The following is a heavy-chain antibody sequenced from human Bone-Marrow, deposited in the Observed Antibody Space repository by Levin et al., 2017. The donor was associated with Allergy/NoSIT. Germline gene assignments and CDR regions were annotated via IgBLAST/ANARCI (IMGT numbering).Heavy chain of an antibody. CDR3: ARETPLDGDYVSSVMDV. Sequence: GGSLRLSCAASGFTFSSYGMHWVRQAPGKGLECVAVIWFDGSNKYYADSVKGRFTISRDNSKNTLYLQMNSLRAEDTAVYYCARETPLDGDYVSSVMDVWGQGTTVTVSS. J-gene: IGHJ6*02. D-gene: IGHD4-17*01. CDR1: GFTFSSYG. CDR2: IWFDGSNK. V-gene: IGHV3-33*01.